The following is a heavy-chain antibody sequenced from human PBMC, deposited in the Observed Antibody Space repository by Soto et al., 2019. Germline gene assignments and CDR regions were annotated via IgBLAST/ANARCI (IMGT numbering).Heavy chain of an antibody. V-gene: IGHV4-30-4*01. Sequence: SETLSLTCTVSGGSISSGDYYWSWIRQPPGKGLEWIGYTYYSGSTYYNPSLKSRVTISVDTSKNQFSLKLSSVTAADTAVYYCARESSADYGGFFDYWGQGTLVTVSS. J-gene: IGHJ4*02. CDR2: TYYSGST. CDR3: ARESSADYGGFFDY. D-gene: IGHD4-17*01. CDR1: GGSISSGDYY.